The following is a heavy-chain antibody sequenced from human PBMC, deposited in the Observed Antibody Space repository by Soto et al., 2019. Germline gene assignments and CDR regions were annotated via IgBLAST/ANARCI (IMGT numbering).Heavy chain of an antibody. CDR2: INHSGST. CDR3: ARPTRQWLGLRYYYGMDV. J-gene: IGHJ6*02. CDR1: GGSFSGYY. Sequence: QVQLQQWGAGLLKPSETLSLTCAVYGGSFSGYYWSWIRQPPGKGLEWIGEINHSGSTNYNPSLKSRVTISGDTSKHQFSLKLSSVNAADTAVYYCARPTRQWLGLRYYYGMDVWGQGTTVTVSS. V-gene: IGHV4-34*01. D-gene: IGHD6-19*01.